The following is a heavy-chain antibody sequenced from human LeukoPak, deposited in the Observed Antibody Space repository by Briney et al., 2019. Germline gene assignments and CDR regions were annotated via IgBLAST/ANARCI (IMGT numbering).Heavy chain of an antibody. CDR1: GYIFTSYG. J-gene: IGHJ6*02. V-gene: IGHV1-18*01. CDR3: ARDAYYDFWSGYPPYYYYGMDV. CDR2: ISAYNGNT. D-gene: IGHD3-3*01. Sequence: ASVKVSCKTSGYIFTSYGISWVRQAPGQGLEWMGWISAYNGNTNYAQKLQGRVTMTTDTSTSTAYMELRSRRSDDTAVYYCARDAYYDFWSGYPPYYYYGMDVWGQGTTVTVSS.